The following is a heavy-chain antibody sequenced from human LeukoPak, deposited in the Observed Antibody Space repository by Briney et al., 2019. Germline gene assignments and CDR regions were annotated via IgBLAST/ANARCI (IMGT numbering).Heavy chain of an antibody. CDR3: ASSYSSGWYGWFDP. V-gene: IGHV4-34*01. CDR2: INHSGGT. CDR1: GGSFSGYY. D-gene: IGHD6-19*01. Sequence: SETLSLTCAVYGGSFSGYYWSWIRQPPGKGLEWIGEINHSGGTNYNPSLKSRVTISVDTSKNQFSLKLSSVTAADTAVYYCASSYSSGWYGWFDPWGQGTLVTVSS. J-gene: IGHJ5*02.